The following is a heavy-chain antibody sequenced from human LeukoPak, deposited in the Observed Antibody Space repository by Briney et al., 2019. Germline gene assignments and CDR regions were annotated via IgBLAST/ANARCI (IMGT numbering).Heavy chain of an antibody. J-gene: IGHJ3*02. Sequence: SETLSLTCTVSGGSISSSSYYWGWIRQPPGKGLEWIGSIYHSGSTYYNPSLKSRVTISVDTSKNQFSLKLSSVTAADTAVYYCARGSGSYYIWDAFDIWGQGKMVTVSS. CDR1: GGSISSSSYY. CDR3: ARGSGSYYIWDAFDI. CDR2: IYHSGST. V-gene: IGHV4-39*01. D-gene: IGHD1-26*01.